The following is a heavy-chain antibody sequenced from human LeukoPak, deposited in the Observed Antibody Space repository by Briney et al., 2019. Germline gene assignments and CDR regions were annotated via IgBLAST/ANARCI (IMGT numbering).Heavy chain of an antibody. J-gene: IGHJ6*04. CDR1: GYTFTSYG. V-gene: IGHV1-18*01. D-gene: IGHD2-2*01. Sequence: ASVKVSCKASGYTFTSYGISRVRQAPGQGLEWKGWISAYNGNTNYAQKLQGRVTMTTDTSTSTAYMELRSLRSDDTAVYYCARDGVVVVPAAPLDVWGKGTTVTVSS. CDR3: ARDGVVVVPAAPLDV. CDR2: ISAYNGNT.